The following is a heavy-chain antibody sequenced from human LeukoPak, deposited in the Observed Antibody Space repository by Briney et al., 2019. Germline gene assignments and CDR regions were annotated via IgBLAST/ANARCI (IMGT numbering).Heavy chain of an antibody. CDR2: ISYDGSNK. J-gene: IGHJ4*02. Sequence: GGSLRLSCAASGFTFSSYAMHWVRQAPGKGLEWVAVISYDGSNKYYADSVKGRFTISRDNSKNTLYLQMNSLRAEDTAVYYCARDFELKATGDGYWGQGTLVTVSS. V-gene: IGHV3-30-3*01. D-gene: IGHD5-12*01. CDR1: GFTFSSYA. CDR3: ARDFELKATGDGY.